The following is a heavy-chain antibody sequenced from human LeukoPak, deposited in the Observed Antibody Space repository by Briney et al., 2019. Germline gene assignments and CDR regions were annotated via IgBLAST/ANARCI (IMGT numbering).Heavy chain of an antibody. J-gene: IGHJ4*02. CDR3: ASLWGKTFDY. V-gene: IGHV3-23*01. Sequence: QPGVSLRLSCAASGFSFSTYPMSWVRQTPGKGLEWVSAINQNGDGTHYADSVKGRFTISRDNSKNTLYLQMNSLRAEDTAVYYCASLWGKTFDYWGQGTLVTVSS. D-gene: IGHD3-16*01. CDR1: GFSFSTYP. CDR2: INQNGDGT.